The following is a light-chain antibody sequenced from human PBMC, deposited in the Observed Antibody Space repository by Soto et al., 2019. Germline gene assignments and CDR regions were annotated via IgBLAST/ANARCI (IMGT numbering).Light chain of an antibody. J-gene: IGKJ1*01. CDR2: DAS. CDR1: QSVRSN. Sequence: ETVLTQSPASLSLSPGERATLSCRASQSVRSNLAWYQHKPGQAPRLLIYDASNRATGIPGRFSGSGSGTDFTLTISNLEPEDFAVYYCQQRDNWPWTFGQGAKVEIK. CDR3: QQRDNWPWT. V-gene: IGKV3-11*01.